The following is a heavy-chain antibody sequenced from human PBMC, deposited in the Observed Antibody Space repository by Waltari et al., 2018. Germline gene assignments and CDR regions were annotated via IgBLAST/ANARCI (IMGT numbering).Heavy chain of an antibody. CDR2: INHSGST. CDR1: GGSFSGYY. Sequence: QVQLQQWGAGLLKPSETLSLTCAVYGGSFSGYYWSWIRQPPGKGLGWIGEINHSGSTNYNPSLKSRVTISVDTSKNQFSLKLSSVTAADTAVYYCARGGPDILTGYYRRDFDYWGQGTLVTVSS. J-gene: IGHJ4*02. V-gene: IGHV4-34*01. D-gene: IGHD3-9*01. CDR3: ARGGPDILTGYYRRDFDY.